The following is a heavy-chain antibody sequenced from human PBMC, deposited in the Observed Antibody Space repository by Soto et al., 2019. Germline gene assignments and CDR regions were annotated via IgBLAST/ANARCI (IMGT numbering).Heavy chain of an antibody. J-gene: IGHJ4*02. CDR1: GFSFSSYG. V-gene: IGHV3-30*18. CDR3: AKGPIAVAGIGVDLDY. D-gene: IGHD6-19*01. Sequence: QVQLVDSGGGVVQPGRSLRLSCAASGFSFSSYGMHWVRQAPGKGLEWVAVTSHDGSNKYYADSVKGRFTISRDNSNNMLYLQMNSLRVEDTAVYYCAKGPIAVAGIGVDLDYWGQGTLVTVSS. CDR2: TSHDGSNK.